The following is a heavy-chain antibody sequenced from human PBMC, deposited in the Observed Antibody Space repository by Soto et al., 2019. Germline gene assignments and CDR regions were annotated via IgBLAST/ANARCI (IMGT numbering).Heavy chain of an antibody. V-gene: IGHV3-30-3*01. Sequence: GGSLRLSCAASGFTFSSYAMHWVRQAPGKGLEWVAVISYDGSNKYYADSVKGRFTISRDNSKNTLYLQMNSLRAEDTAVYCCARTLIVVVSAFDYWGQGTLVTVSS. J-gene: IGHJ4*02. CDR1: GFTFSSYA. CDR3: ARTLIVVVSAFDY. CDR2: ISYDGSNK. D-gene: IGHD3-22*01.